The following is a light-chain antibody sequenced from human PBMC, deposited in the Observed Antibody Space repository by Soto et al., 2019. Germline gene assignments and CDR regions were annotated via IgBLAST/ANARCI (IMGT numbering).Light chain of an antibody. CDR2: GVS. CDR1: QSVTSSY. V-gene: IGKV3-20*01. Sequence: EIVLTQSPGTVSLSPGERATLSCRASQSVTSSYLAWYQQKPGQAPRLLIYGVSSRATGIPDRFSGSGAGTDFTLTISRLEPEDFEVYYCQQYGDSPLTVGGGTKVDI. CDR3: QQYGDSPLT. J-gene: IGKJ4*01.